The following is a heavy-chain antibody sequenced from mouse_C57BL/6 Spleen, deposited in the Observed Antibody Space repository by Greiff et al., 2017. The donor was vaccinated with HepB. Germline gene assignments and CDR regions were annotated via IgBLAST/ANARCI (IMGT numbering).Heavy chain of an antibody. CDR2: ISDGGSYT. V-gene: IGHV5-4*03. Sequence: EVKLMESGGGLVKPGGSLKLSCAASGFTFSSYAMSWVRQTPEKRLEWVATISDGGSYTYYPDNVKGRFTISRDNAKNNLYLQMSHLKSEDTAMYYCARWGVATRYFDYWGQGTTLTVSS. CDR3: ARWGVATRYFDY. CDR1: GFTFSSYA. D-gene: IGHD1-1*01. J-gene: IGHJ2*01.